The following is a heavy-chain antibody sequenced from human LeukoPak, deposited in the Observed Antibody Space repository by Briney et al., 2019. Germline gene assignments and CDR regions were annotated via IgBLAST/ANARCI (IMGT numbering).Heavy chain of an antibody. CDR2: ISASGGST. CDR1: EFTFSSYA. V-gene: IGHV3-23*01. CDR3: AKAKTAGTSRYYYYGMDV. J-gene: IGHJ6*02. D-gene: IGHD6-13*01. Sequence: PGGSLRLSCAVSEFTFSSYAMTWVRQAPGKGLVWVSAISASGGSTYYADSVKGRFTISRDNSKNTLYLQMNSLRAEDTAVYCCAKAKTAGTSRYYYYGMDVWGQGTTVTVSS.